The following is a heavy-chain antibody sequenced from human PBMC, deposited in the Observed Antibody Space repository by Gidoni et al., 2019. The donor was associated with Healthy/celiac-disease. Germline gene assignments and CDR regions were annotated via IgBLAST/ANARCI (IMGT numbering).Heavy chain of an antibody. CDR1: GFTFSSYA. Sequence: EVQLVESGGGLVQPGGSLRLSCAASGFTFSSYAMHWVRQAPGKGLEYVSAISSNGGSTYYANSVKGRFTISRDNSKNTLYLQMGSLRAEDMAVYYCARAQGELLLFDYWGQGTLVTVSS. CDR3: ARAQGELLLFDY. V-gene: IGHV3-64*01. CDR2: ISSNGGST. J-gene: IGHJ4*02. D-gene: IGHD1-26*01.